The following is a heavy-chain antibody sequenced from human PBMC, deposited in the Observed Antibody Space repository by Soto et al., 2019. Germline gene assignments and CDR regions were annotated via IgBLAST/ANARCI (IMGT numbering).Heavy chain of an antibody. V-gene: IGHV2-5*02. D-gene: IGHD2-21*02. Sequence: SGPTLVNPTQTLTLTCTFSGFSLYTGGVGVAWIRQPPGKALEWLALIYWDDDKRYSPSLKSRLTITKNTSKRQVVLTMPNMDPVDTATYYCTHTDSRTSLAMDYWGQGTLVTVSS. CDR1: GFSLYTGGVG. CDR3: THTDSRTSLAMDY. J-gene: IGHJ4*02. CDR2: IYWDDDK.